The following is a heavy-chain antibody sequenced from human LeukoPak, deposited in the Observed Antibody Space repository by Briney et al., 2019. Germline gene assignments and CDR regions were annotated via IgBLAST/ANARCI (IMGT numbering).Heavy chain of an antibody. V-gene: IGHV3-30*04. Sequence: GGSLRLSCAASGFTFSSHAMQWVRQAPGKGLEWVAVISYDGSNEYYADSVKGRFIISRDNSKNTLYLQMNSLRAEDMAVYYCARQTSFSGSIDWWGQGTLVTVSP. D-gene: IGHD6-13*01. CDR3: ARQTSFSGSIDW. CDR2: ISYDGSNE. J-gene: IGHJ4*02. CDR1: GFTFSSHA.